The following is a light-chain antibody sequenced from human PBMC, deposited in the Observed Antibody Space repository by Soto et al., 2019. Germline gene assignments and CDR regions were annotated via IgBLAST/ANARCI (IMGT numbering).Light chain of an antibody. CDR2: GAS. V-gene: IGKV3-20*01. CDR1: QSVSSSY. J-gene: IGKJ1*01. CDR3: QHYGT. Sequence: EIVLTQSPGTLSLSPGERATLSCRASQSVSSSYLDWYQQKPGQAPRLLIYGASSRATGIPDRFSDSGSGTDFTLTISRLEPEDFAVYYCQHYGTFGQGTKVAIK.